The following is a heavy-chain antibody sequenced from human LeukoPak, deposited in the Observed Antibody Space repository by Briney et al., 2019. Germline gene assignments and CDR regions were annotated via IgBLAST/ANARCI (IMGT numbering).Heavy chain of an antibody. CDR2: ISGSGGST. D-gene: IGHD1-26*01. V-gene: IGHV3-23*01. CDR3: AKRDSVVGATTLSPYYYMDV. CDR1: GFTFSSYA. J-gene: IGHJ6*03. Sequence: PGGSLRLSCAASGFTFSSYAMSWVRQAPGKGLEWVSAISGSGGSTYYADSVKGRFTISRDNSKNTLYLQMNSLRAEDTAVYYCAKRDSVVGATTLSPYYYMDVWGKGTTVTVSS.